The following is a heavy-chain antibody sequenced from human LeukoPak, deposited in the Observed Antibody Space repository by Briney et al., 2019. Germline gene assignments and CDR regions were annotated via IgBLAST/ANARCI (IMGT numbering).Heavy chain of an antibody. D-gene: IGHD4-23*01. CDR3: ARRGGNPLGAFDI. Sequence: PSETLSLTCTVSGASVSNYDWSWIRQPPGKGLEWIGYVYYSGGTNYNPSLESRVTISVDTSKNQFSLKLTSVTAADTAMYYCARRGGNPLGAFDIWGQGTMVTVSS. J-gene: IGHJ3*02. CDR2: VYYSGGT. CDR1: GASVSNYD. V-gene: IGHV4-59*02.